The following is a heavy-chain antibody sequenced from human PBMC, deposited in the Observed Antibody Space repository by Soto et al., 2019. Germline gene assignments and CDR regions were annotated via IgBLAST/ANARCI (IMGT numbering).Heavy chain of an antibody. CDR3: AVSSSSGYYFDY. J-gene: IGHJ4*02. CDR1: GGTFSSYA. V-gene: IGHV1-69*13. D-gene: IGHD6-6*01. CDR2: IIPIFGTA. Sequence: SVKVSCKASGGTFSSYAISWVRQAPGQGLEWMGGIIPIFGTANYAQKFQGRVTITADESTSTAYMELSSLRSEDTAVYYCAVSSSSGYYFDYWGQGTLVTVSS.